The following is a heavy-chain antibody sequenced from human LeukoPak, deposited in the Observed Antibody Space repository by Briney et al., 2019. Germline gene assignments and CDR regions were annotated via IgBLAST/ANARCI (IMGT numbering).Heavy chain of an antibody. J-gene: IGHJ4*02. Sequence: GGSLRLSCAASGFTVSSNYMSWVRQAPGKGLEWVSVIYSGDNTYYADSVKGRFTISRDNSKNTLYLQMNSLRAEDTAVCYCARVVSSGWYYFDFWGQGTLVTVSS. D-gene: IGHD6-19*01. CDR1: GFTVSSNY. CDR3: ARVVSSGWYYFDF. V-gene: IGHV3-53*01. CDR2: IYSGDNT.